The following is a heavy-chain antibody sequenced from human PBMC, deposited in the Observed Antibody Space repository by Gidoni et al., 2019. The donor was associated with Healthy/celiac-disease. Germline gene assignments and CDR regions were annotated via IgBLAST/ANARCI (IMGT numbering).Heavy chain of an antibody. V-gene: IGHV4-61*02. CDR2: IYTSGST. J-gene: IGHJ4*02. Sequence: QVQLQESGPGLVKPSQTLSLTCTVPGGSISSGSYYWSWIRQPAGKGLEWIGRIYTSGSTNYNPSLKSRVTISVDTSKNQFSLKLSSVTAADTAVYYCARAPLGGTFDYWGQGTLVTVSS. CDR3: ARAPLGGTFDY. D-gene: IGHD2-15*01. CDR1: GGSISSGSYY.